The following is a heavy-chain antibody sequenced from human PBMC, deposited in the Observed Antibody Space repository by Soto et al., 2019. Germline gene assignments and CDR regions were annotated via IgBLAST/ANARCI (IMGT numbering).Heavy chain of an antibody. D-gene: IGHD6-13*01. CDR1: GYTLTELS. Sequence: ASVKVSCKVSGYTLTELSMHWVRQAPGKGLEWMGGFDPENGKTNYAQKFQGKVTMTKDTSTSTAYMELRSLRSDDTAVYYCARAPRSSWYVPWGQGTLVTVSS. CDR2: FDPENGKT. J-gene: IGHJ5*02. CDR3: ARAPRSSWYVP. V-gene: IGHV1-24*01.